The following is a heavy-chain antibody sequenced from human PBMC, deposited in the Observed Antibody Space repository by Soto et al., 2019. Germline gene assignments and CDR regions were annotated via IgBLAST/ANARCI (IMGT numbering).Heavy chain of an antibody. CDR3: ARDRSTYGDSHLYSFDP. J-gene: IGHJ5*02. D-gene: IGHD4-17*01. CDR1: GGTFSSYT. CDR2: IIPILGIA. V-gene: IGHV1-69*04. Sequence: ASVKVSCKASGGTFSSYTISWVRQAPGQGLEWMGRIIPILGIANYAQKFQGRVTITANKSTSTAYMELSSLRSEDTAVYYCARDRSTYGDSHLYSFDPWGQGTLVTVSS.